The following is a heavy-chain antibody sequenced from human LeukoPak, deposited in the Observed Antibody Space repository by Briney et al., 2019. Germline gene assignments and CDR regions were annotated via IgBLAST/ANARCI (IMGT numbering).Heavy chain of an antibody. CDR1: GGTFSSYA. CDR3: ARDPLNSSSWYSWFDP. CDR2: IIPIFGTA. J-gene: IGHJ5*02. Sequence: ASVKVSCKASGGTFSSYAISWVRQAPGQGLEWMGGIIPIFGTANYAQKFQGRVTITADKSTSTAYMELSSLGSEDTAVYYCARDPLNSSSWYSWFDPWGQGTLVTVSS. V-gene: IGHV1-69*06. D-gene: IGHD6-13*01.